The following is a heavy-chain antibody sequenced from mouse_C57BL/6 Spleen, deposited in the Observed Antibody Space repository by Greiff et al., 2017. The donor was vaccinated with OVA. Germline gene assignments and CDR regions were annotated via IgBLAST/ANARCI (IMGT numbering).Heavy chain of an antibody. J-gene: IGHJ2*01. CDR2: FHPYNDDT. CDR1: GYTFTTYP. D-gene: IGHD2-4*01. V-gene: IGHV1-47*01. Sequence: QVQLQQSGAELVKPGASVKMSCQASGYTFTTYPLEWMKQNHGKSLEWIGNFHPYNDDTKYNEKFKGKATLTVEKSSSTVYLELSRLTSDDSSVYYCARGGYDYDDGYYFDYWGQGTTLTVSS. CDR3: ARGGYDYDDGYYFDY.